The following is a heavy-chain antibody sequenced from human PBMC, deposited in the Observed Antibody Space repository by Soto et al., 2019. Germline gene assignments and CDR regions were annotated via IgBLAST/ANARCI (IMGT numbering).Heavy chain of an antibody. D-gene: IGHD2-8*01. CDR3: GRYGTNPTGRGGYYLDP. CDR2: IILALGTP. J-gene: IGHJ5*02. Sequence: QVLLVQSGAEMKQPGSSVSVSCKASGDSFTNYAFTWVRQAPGQGPEWLGGIILALGTPHYSQRFQGRLTITAEESSGTVYMELASLSLGDTAVYSCGRYGTNPTGRGGYYLDPWGQGPLLTVSS. CDR1: GDSFTNYA. V-gene: IGHV1-69*01.